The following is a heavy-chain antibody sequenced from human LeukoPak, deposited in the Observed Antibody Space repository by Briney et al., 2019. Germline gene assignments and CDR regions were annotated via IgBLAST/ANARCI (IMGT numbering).Heavy chain of an antibody. CDR2: INHSGST. V-gene: IGHV4-34*01. D-gene: IGHD6-13*01. J-gene: IGHJ6*02. CDR3: ARGAGRGYSSSWYDYDYYGMDV. CDR1: GGSISSYN. Sequence: SETLSLTCTVSGGSISSYNWSWIRQPPGKGLEWIGEINHSGSTNYNPSLKSRVIISVDTSKNQFSLKLSSVTAADTAVYYCARGAGRGYSSSWYDYDYYGMDVWGQGTTVTVSS.